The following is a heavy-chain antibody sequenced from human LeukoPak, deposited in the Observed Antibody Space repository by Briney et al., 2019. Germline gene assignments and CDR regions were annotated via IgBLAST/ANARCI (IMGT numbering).Heavy chain of an antibody. CDR2: ISSSSSTI. J-gene: IGHJ4*02. D-gene: IGHD3-3*01. V-gene: IGHV3-48*01. CDR1: GFTFSSYS. Sequence: GGSLRLSCAASGFTFSSYSMNWVRQAPGKGLEWVSYISSSSSTIYYADSVKGRFTISRDNAKNSLYLQMNSLRAEDTAVYYCARDSYDFWSGKLLDYWGQGTLVTVSS. CDR3: ARDSYDFWSGKLLDY.